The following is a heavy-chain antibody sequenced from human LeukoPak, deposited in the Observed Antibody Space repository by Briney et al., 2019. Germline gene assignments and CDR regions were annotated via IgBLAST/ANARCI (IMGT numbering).Heavy chain of an antibody. J-gene: IGHJ3*02. CDR3: ARQGLYYYDSSGPDAFDI. CDR1: GYSISSGYY. CDR2: IYHSGST. D-gene: IGHD3-22*01. V-gene: IGHV4-38-2*01. Sequence: SETLSLTCAVSGYSISSGYYWGWIRQPPGKGLEWIGSIYHSGSTYYNPSLKSRVTISVDTSKNQFSLKLSSVTAADTAVYYCARQGLYYYDSSGPDAFDIWGQGTMVTVSS.